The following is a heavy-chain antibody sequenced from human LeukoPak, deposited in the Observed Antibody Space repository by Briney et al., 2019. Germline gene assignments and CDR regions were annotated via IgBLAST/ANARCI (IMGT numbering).Heavy chain of an antibody. CDR2: INHSGST. CDR1: GGSFCGYY. CDR3: AMGPLGGWSDY. Sequence: PSETLSLTRAVYGGSFCGYYWSWIRQPPGKGLEWIGEINHSGSTNYNPSLKSRVTISVDTSKNQFSRKLSSVTAADTAVYYCAMGPLGGWSDYWGQGTLVTVSS. V-gene: IGHV4-34*01. D-gene: IGHD6-19*01. J-gene: IGHJ4*02.